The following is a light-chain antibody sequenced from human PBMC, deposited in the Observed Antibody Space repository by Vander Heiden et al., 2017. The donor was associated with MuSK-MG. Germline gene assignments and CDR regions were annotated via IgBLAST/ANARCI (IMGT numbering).Light chain of an antibody. J-gene: IGKJ1*01. CDR3: QQDNSYPRT. V-gene: IGKV1-5*03. Sequence: DIQMTQSPSTLSASVGDRVTITCRASQSISSWLAWYQQKPGKAPKLLIYKASSLESGVPSRFSGSGSGTEFTLTISSLQPDDFATYYCQQDNSYPRTCGQGTKVEIK. CDR2: KAS. CDR1: QSISSW.